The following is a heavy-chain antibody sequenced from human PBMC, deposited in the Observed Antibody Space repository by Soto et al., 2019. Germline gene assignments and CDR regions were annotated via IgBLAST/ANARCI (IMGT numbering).Heavy chain of an antibody. J-gene: IGHJ6*02. CDR2: INHSGTI. Sequence: ETLSLTCAVSGGSFSGFYWTWIRRPPGEGLEWIGEINHSGTINFNPSLRSRLTISLDSSKKHFSLKLTSLTAADAAVYYCARADRTLVTSYGLDVWGQGTTVTVSS. CDR1: GGSFSGFY. V-gene: IGHV4-34*01. D-gene: IGHD2-21*02. CDR3: ARADRTLVTSYGLDV.